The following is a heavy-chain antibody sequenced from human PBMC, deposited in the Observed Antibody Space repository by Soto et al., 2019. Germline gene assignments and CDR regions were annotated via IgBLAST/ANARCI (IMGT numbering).Heavy chain of an antibody. J-gene: IGHJ4*02. V-gene: IGHV3-21*01. Sequence: GGSLRLSCAASGFTFSSYSMNWVRQAPGKGLEWVSSISSSSSYIYYADSVKGRFTISRDNAKNSPYLQMNSLRAEDTAVYYCARVYYDFWSGYYTGEGVFDYWGQGTLVTVSS. CDR1: GFTFSSYS. D-gene: IGHD3-3*01. CDR2: ISSSSSYI. CDR3: ARVYYDFWSGYYTGEGVFDY.